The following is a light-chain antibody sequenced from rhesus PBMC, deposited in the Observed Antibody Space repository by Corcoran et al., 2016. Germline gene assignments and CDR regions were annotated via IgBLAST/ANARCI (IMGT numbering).Light chain of an antibody. J-gene: IGKJ1*01. CDR3: QTYNDLLWT. CDR2: VAF. Sequence: EIVLTHSPATLPLSPGQTATLSCRISESVGTSLACYQQKSGHAPRLFVPVAFFRAPANPGRVSGSGSRTEFTLTITSLEPWNVGVDHCQTYNDLLWTFVQGTRVEIK. V-gene: IGKV3-40*03. CDR1: ESVGTS.